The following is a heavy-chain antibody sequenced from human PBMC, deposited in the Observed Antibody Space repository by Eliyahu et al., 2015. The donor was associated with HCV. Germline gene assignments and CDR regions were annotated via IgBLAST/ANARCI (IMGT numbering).Heavy chain of an antibody. CDR3: VGDPPLSSFHFDP. CDR1: GFXFSTYA. J-gene: IGHJ5*02. CDR2: IWANGMRT. Sequence: QAQLVESGGGVVXPGTSLRLSCVTSGFXFSTYAMHWVRQGPGKGLEWVSMIWANGMRTYYANSVEGRFTIYKDNSKKTVYLHMNSLRVEDTAMYYCVGDPPLSSFHFDPWGQGTPVTVSS. D-gene: IGHD2/OR15-2a*01. V-gene: IGHV3-33*01.